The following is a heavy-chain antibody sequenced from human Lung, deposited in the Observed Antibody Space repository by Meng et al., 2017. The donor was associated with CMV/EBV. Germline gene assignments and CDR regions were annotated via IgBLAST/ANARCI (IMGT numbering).Heavy chain of an antibody. CDR2: IREDGSSK. V-gene: IGHV3-7*01. D-gene: IGHD2-2*02. J-gene: IGHJ4*02. CDR3: ARAGLGYCSVTSCYNDY. Sequence: LSLTCAASGFTFSTSWMTWVRQAPGKGLEWVANIREDGSSKYYADPVKGRFTISRDNAKNSLFLQMSSLRAEDTAMYYCARAGLGYCSVTSCYNDYWGQGXLVTVSS. CDR1: GFTFSTSW.